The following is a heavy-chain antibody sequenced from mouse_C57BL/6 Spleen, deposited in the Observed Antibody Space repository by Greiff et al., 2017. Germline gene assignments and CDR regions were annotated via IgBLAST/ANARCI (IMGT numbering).Heavy chain of an antibody. J-gene: IGHJ1*03. D-gene: IGHD3-2*02. CDR1: GFTFSDYG. CDR2: ISSGSSTI. Sequence: EVKLEESGGGLVKPGGSLKLSCAASGFTFSDYGLHWVRQAPEKGLEWVAYISSGSSTIYYADTVKGRFTISRDNAKNTLFLQMTSLRSEDTAMYYCARQLRPWYFDVWGTGTTVTVSS. CDR3: ARQLRPWYFDV. V-gene: IGHV5-17*01.